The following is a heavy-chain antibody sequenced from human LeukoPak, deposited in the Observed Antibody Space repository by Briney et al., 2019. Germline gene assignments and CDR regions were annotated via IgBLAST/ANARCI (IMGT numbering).Heavy chain of an antibody. CDR1: GYTFTSYD. CDR3: ARRSGAARKYYYYYYYMDV. J-gene: IGHJ6*03. V-gene: IGHV1-8*01. CDR2: MNPNSGNT. Sequence: ASVKVSCKASGYTFTSYDINWVRQATGQGLEWMGWMNPNSGNTGYAQKFRGRVTMTRNTSISTAYMELSSLRSEDTAVYYCARRSGAARKYYYYYYYMDVWGKGTTVTVSS. D-gene: IGHD6-6*01.